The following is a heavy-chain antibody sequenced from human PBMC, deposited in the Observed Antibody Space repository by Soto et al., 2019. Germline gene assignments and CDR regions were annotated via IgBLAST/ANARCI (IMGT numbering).Heavy chain of an antibody. V-gene: IGHV4-31*03. J-gene: IGHJ1*01. CDR2: ISYSGNT. CDR3: ARDYSGYDFLH. CDR1: GGSISSGGHF. Sequence: SETLSLTCTVSGGSISSGGHFWNWIRQHPGKGLEWIGYISYSGNTYYNPSPKSRVTISVDTSKNQFSLKMSSVTAADTAVYYCARDYSGYDFLHWGQGTLVTAPQ. D-gene: IGHD5-12*01.